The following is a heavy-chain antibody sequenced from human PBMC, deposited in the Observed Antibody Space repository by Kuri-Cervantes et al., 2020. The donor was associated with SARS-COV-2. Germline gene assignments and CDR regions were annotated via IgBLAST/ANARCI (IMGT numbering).Heavy chain of an antibody. V-gene: IGHV4-59*11. J-gene: IGHJ4*02. Sequence: SETLSLTCTVSGGSISNHCWSWIRQPPGKGLEWIGYIYYSGSTNYNPSLKSRVTISVDTSKNQFSLKLSSVTAADTAVYYCAREAARLFDYWGQGTLVTVSS. CDR1: GGSISNHC. D-gene: IGHD6-6*01. CDR3: AREAARLFDY. CDR2: IYYSGST.